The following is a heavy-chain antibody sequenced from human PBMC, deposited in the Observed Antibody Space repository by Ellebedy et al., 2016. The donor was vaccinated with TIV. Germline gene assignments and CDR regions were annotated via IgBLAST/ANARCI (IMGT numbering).Heavy chain of an antibody. CDR2: IKEDGSEK. V-gene: IGHV3-7*01. D-gene: IGHD6-19*01. CDR3: ARALGSGPCY. CDR1: GFTFSSYW. Sequence: GGSLRLXCAASGFTFSSYWMSWVRQAPGKGLEWVANIKEDGSEKYYVDSAKGRFTISRDNAKNSVYLQMNNLRAEDTAVYYCARALGSGPCYWGQGTLVTVSS. J-gene: IGHJ4*02.